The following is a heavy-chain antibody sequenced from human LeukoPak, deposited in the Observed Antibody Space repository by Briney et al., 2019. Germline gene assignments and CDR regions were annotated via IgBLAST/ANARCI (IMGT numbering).Heavy chain of an antibody. V-gene: IGHV4-39*07. CDR3: ARAVVVVGYYFDY. Sequence: SETLSLTCIVSGGSISSSIYYWAWVRQPPGKGLEWIGSIYYSGSTYYNPSLKSRVTISVDTSKNQFSLKLSSVTAADTAVYYCARAVVVVGYYFDYWGQGTLVTVSS. D-gene: IGHD2-15*01. J-gene: IGHJ4*02. CDR1: GGSISSSIYY. CDR2: IYYSGST.